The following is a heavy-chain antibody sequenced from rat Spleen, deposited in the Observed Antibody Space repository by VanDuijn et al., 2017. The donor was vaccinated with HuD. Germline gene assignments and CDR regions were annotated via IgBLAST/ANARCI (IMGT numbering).Heavy chain of an antibody. V-gene: IGHV5-29*01. CDR1: GFTFSDYY. Sequence: EVQLVESDGGLVQPGRSLKLSCAASGFTFSDYYMAWVRQAPTKGLEWVATISYDGSSTYYRDSVKGRFTISRDNAKSTLYLQMDSLRSEDTATYYCARLTGIRGLFDYWGQGVMVTVSS. J-gene: IGHJ2*01. D-gene: IGHD1-4*01. CDR3: ARLTGIRGLFDY. CDR2: ISYDGSST.